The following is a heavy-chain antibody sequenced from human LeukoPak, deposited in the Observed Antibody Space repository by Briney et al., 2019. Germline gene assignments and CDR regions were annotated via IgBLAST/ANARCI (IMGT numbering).Heavy chain of an antibody. CDR2: ISGSGGST. V-gene: IGHV3-23*01. Sequence: GGSLRLSCAASGFTFSSYAMSWVRQAPGKGLEWVSGISGSGGSTYYADSVKGRFTLSRDNSKNTLYLQMNSLRAEDTAVYYCAKERRYSSGYFDDWGQGTLVTVSS. J-gene: IGHJ4*02. CDR1: GFTFSSYA. D-gene: IGHD6-19*01. CDR3: AKERRYSSGYFDD.